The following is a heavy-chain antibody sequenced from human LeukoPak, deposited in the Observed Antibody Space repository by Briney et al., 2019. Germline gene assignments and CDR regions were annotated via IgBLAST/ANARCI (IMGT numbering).Heavy chain of an antibody. V-gene: IGHV3-23*01. CDR3: AKASESLGYCSGGSCRRYFDY. J-gene: IGHJ4*02. CDR2: ISSSGGNT. Sequence: GGSLRLSCAASGFTFSSYAMSWVRQAPGKGLEWVSVISSSGGNTYYADSVKGRFTISRDNSMTTLYLEMNSLRAEDTAVYYCAKASESLGYCSGGSCRRYFDYWGQGTLVTVS. D-gene: IGHD2-15*01. CDR1: GFTFSSYA.